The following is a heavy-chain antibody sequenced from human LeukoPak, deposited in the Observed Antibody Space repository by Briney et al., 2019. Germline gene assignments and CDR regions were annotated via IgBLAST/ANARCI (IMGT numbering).Heavy chain of an antibody. CDR3: AGDYRGSLDY. D-gene: IGHD4-11*01. CDR2: INHSGST. V-gene: IGHV4-34*01. Sequence: SETLSLTCAVYGGSFSGYYWSWIRQPPGKGLEWIGEINHSGSTNSNPSLKSRVTISVDTSKNPFSLKLSSVTAADTAVYYCAGDYRGSLDYWGQGTLVTVSS. CDR1: GGSFSGYY. J-gene: IGHJ4*02.